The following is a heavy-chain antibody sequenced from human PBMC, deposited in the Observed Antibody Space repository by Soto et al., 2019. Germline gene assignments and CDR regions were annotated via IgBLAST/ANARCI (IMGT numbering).Heavy chain of an antibody. D-gene: IGHD6-19*01. J-gene: IGHJ4*02. Sequence: GESLKISCTGSGYCFTSYWIDWVSHMSGQGLELEGIMYPYDCGTTYSPSFQGEVTTSADKANSTAYLQWSGLKASDTAMYYCARPFDTSGCYDYWGQGTLVTVSS. CDR1: GYCFTSYW. CDR2: MYPYDCGT. CDR3: ARPFDTSGCYDY. V-gene: IGHV5-51*01.